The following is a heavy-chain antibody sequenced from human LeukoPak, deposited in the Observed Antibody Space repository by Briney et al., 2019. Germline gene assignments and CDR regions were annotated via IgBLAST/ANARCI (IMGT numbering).Heavy chain of an antibody. CDR1: GFTFSSCS. V-gene: IGHV3-21*01. J-gene: IGHJ4*02. CDR3: ARGMGATVTTSFDY. Sequence: PGGSLRLSCSASGFTFSSCSMNWVRQAPGKGLEWVSSISGSSYYIYYADSAKGRFTISRDDAKNSLYLQMNSLRAEDTAVYYCARGMGATVTTSFDYWGQGTLVTVSS. D-gene: IGHD4-17*01. CDR2: ISGSSYYI.